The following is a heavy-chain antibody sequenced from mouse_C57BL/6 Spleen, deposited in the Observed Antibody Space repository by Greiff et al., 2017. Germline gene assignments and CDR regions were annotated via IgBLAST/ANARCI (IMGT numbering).Heavy chain of an antibody. CDR2: ISSGSSTI. J-gene: IGHJ3*01. CDR1: GFTFSDYG. D-gene: IGHD2-4*01. CDR3: ARREYDYALDY. Sequence: EVKVVESGGGLVKPGGSLKLSCAASGFTFSDYGMHWVRQAPEKGLEWVAYISSGSSTIYYADTVKGRITISRDNGKNNLFLQMTSLGSEDTAKYDCARREYDYALDYWGQGTLVTVSA. V-gene: IGHV5-17*01.